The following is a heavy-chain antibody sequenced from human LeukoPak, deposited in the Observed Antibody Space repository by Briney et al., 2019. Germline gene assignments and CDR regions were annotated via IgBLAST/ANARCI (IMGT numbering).Heavy chain of an antibody. CDR2: IYSSGTT. CDR1: GFTVSSNY. CDR3: ARGRSGWYVFDY. J-gene: IGHJ4*02. D-gene: IGHD6-19*01. V-gene: IGHV3-53*01. Sequence: GGSLRLSWAAAGFTVSSNYMSWVSQAPGKGLEWVSVIYSSGTTYYADSVKGRFTISRDDSKNTLYLQLNSLRGEDTAVYYCARGRSGWYVFDYWGQXTLVTVSS.